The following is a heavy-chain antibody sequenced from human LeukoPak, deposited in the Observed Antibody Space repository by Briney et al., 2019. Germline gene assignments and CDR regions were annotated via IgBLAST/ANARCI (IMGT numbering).Heavy chain of an antibody. Sequence: SETLSLTCAVSGGSISSGGYSWSWIRQPPGKGLEWIGYIYHSGSTYYNPSLKSRVTISVGRSKNQFSLKLSSVTAADTAVYYCARRVRYYYDSSGYFIDAFDIRGQGTMVTVSS. J-gene: IGHJ3*02. D-gene: IGHD3-22*01. V-gene: IGHV4-30-2*01. CDR3: ARRVRYYYDSSGYFIDAFDI. CDR1: GGSISSGGYS. CDR2: IYHSGST.